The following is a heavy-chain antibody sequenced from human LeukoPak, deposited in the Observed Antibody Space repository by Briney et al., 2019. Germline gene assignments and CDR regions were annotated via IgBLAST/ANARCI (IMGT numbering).Heavy chain of an antibody. J-gene: IGHJ4*02. V-gene: IGHV4-39*07. D-gene: IGHD5-24*01. CDR3: ARGGVEATRGYYFDY. CDR2: IYYSGST. Sequence: SETLSLTCTVSGGSISSSSYYWGWIRQPPGTGLEWIGSIYYSGSTYYNPSLKSRVTISVDTSKNQFSLKLSSVTAADTAVYYCARGGVEATRGYYFDYWGQGTLVTVSS. CDR1: GGSISSSSYY.